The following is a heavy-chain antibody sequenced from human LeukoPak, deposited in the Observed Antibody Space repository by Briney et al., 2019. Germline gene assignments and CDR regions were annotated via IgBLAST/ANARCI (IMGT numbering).Heavy chain of an antibody. D-gene: IGHD6-19*01. CDR2: ISHSSSYI. CDR3: TRGAGTGWRFDS. CDR1: GLTFTSYG. J-gene: IGHJ4*02. V-gene: IGHV3-21*01. Sequence: PGGSLRLSCAASGLTFTSYGMTWVRQAPGKGLEWVSSISHSSSYIYYADSVKGRFTISRDNAKNSLYLQMNSLRAEDTAVYYCTRGAGTGWRFDSWGQGTLLTVSS.